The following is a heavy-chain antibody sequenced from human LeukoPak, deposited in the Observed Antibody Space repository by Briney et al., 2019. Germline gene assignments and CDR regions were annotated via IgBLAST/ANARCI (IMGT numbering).Heavy chain of an antibody. Sequence: PGGSLRLSCAASGFTFSNSWMHWVRQAPGEGLVWVSRMNGDGSTTTYADSVKGRFTISRDNSKNTLYLQMNSLRAEDTAVYYCARSRYYYDRWGQGTMVTVSS. CDR1: GFTFSNSW. D-gene: IGHD3-22*01. J-gene: IGHJ3*01. CDR2: MNGDGSTT. V-gene: IGHV3-74*01. CDR3: ARSRYYYDR.